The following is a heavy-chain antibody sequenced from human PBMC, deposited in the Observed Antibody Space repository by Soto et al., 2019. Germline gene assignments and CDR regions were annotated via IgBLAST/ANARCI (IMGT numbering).Heavy chain of an antibody. Sequence: EVQLVESGGGLVKPGGSLRLSCAASGFTFSSYSMNWVRQAPGKGLEWVSSISSSSSYIYYADSVKGRFTISRDNAKNSLYLQLNSLRAEDTAVYYCARADYGVSGMDVWGQGTTVTVSS. V-gene: IGHV3-21*01. CDR1: GFTFSSYS. CDR3: ARADYGVSGMDV. J-gene: IGHJ6*02. D-gene: IGHD4-17*01. CDR2: ISSSSSYI.